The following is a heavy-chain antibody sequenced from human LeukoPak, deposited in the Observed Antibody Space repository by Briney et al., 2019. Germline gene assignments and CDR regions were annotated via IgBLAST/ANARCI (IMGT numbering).Heavy chain of an antibody. CDR2: INHSGST. CDR3: ARSPYSSSWYPFAP. Sequence: PSETLSLTCAVYGGSFSGYYWSWIRQPPGKGLEWIGEINHSGSTNYNPSLKSRVTMSVDTSKNQFSLKLTSVTAADTAVYYCARSPYSSSWYPFAPWGQGTLVTVSS. CDR1: GGSFSGYY. J-gene: IGHJ5*02. V-gene: IGHV4-34*01. D-gene: IGHD6-13*01.